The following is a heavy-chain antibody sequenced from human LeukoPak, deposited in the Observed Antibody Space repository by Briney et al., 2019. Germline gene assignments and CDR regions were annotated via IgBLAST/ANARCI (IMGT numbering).Heavy chain of an antibody. CDR1: GASISSSSYY. J-gene: IGHJ4*02. V-gene: IGHV4-39*01. D-gene: IGHD6-6*01. CDR2: IYYSGST. CDR3: ARHDGAARPYYFDY. Sequence: SSETLSLTCTVSGASISSSSYYWGWVRQPPGKGLEWIGSIYYSGSTYYNPSLKSRVTISVDTSKNQFSLKLSSVTAADTAVYYCARHDGAARPYYFDYWGQGTLVTVSS.